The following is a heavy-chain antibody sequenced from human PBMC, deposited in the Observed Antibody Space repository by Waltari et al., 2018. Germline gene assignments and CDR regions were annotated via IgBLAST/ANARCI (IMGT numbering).Heavy chain of an antibody. CDR1: GFTFSSYA. V-gene: IGHV3-23*04. CDR3: TKRGDYYYYGMAV. CDR2: IRAGGGAT. Sequence: EVRLVESGGGLVQPGGSLRLSCATSGFTFSSYAMSWVRQAPGKGLEWVSSIRAGGGATYYADSVKGRFTISRDISKNTRCLQVNSLRADDTAVYYCTKRGDYYYYGMAVWGQGTTVTVSS. J-gene: IGHJ6*02.